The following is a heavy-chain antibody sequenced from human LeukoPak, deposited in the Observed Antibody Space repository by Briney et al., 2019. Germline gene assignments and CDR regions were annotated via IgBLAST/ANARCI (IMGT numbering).Heavy chain of an antibody. CDR1: GFTFSSYW. D-gene: IGHD3-10*01. Sequence: TGGSLRLSCAASGFTFSSYWMSWVRQAPGKGLEWVANIKQDGSEKYYVDSVKGRFTISRDNAKNSLYLQMNSLRAEDTAVYYCARDLGYYGSGSYYFDYWGQGTLVTVSS. J-gene: IGHJ4*02. V-gene: IGHV3-7*01. CDR3: ARDLGYYGSGSYYFDY. CDR2: IKQDGSEK.